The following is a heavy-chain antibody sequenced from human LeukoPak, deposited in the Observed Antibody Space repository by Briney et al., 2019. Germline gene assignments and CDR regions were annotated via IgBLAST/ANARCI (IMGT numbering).Heavy chain of an antibody. J-gene: IGHJ4*02. V-gene: IGHV4-34*01. CDR2: INHSGST. CDR3: ARLRRSGYSYGPRFDY. Sequence: PSETLSLTCAVYGGSFSGYYWSWIRQPPGKGLEWIGEINHSGSTNYNPSLKSRVTISVDTSKNQFSLKLSSVTAADTAVYYCARLRRSGYSYGPRFDYWGQGTLVTVSS. CDR1: GGSFSGYY. D-gene: IGHD5-18*01.